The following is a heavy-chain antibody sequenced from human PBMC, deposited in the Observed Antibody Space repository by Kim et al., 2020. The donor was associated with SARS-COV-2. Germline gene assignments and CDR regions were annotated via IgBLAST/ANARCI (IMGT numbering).Heavy chain of an antibody. CDR2: LNEDGSEK. J-gene: IGHJ4*02. Sequence: GGSLRLSCAASGFNFREYWMRWVRQSPGKGLEWVADLNEDGSEKFYMDSVRGRFTISRDNANNSLFLQMNSLRAEDAALYYCARGGSYSFEYWGQGSLVTVSS. CDR3: ARGGSYSFEY. D-gene: IGHD5-12*01. V-gene: IGHV3-7*01. CDR1: GFNFREYW.